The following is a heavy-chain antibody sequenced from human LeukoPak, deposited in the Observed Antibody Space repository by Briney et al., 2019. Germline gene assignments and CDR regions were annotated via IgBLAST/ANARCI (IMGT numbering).Heavy chain of an antibody. Sequence: ASVKVSCKASGYTFTGYYMHWVRQAPGQGLEWMGWINPNSGGTNYAQKFQGWVTMTRDTSISTAYMELSSLRSEDTAVYYCARGRSSSGSYYYMDVWGKGTTVTVSS. CDR1: GYTFTGYY. CDR2: INPNSGGT. CDR3: ARGRSSSGSYYYMDV. V-gene: IGHV1-2*04. J-gene: IGHJ6*03. D-gene: IGHD6-13*01.